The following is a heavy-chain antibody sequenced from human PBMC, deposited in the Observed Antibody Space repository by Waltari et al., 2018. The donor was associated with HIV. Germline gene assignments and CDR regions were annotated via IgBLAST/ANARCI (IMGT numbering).Heavy chain of an antibody. V-gene: IGHV3-33*01. D-gene: IGHD6-6*01. Sequence: QVQLVESGGGAVTPGTSLPLLCAVSVFPVAHLGIHWVRQSPGKGLEWLAVFWSDGVEISYADSVKGRFTISKDSSQKTLYLHLTSLRAEDTALYYCARGYSSSRWIPLYHWGRGTLVTVSS. CDR3: ARGYSSSRWIPLYH. J-gene: IGHJ4*02. CDR1: VFPVAHLG. CDR2: FWSDGVEI.